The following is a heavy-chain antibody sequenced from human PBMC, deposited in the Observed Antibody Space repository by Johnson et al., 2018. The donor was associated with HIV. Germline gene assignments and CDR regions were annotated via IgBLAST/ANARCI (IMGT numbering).Heavy chain of an antibody. CDR2: INSDGSST. V-gene: IGHV3-74*01. D-gene: IGHD1-26*01. CDR3: ARWGRWELGDAFDI. CDR1: GFTFSTNW. J-gene: IGHJ3*02. Sequence: VQLVESGGGLVQPGGSLRLSCVGSGFTFSTNWMHWVRQAPGKGLVWVSRINSDGSSTSYADSVKGRFTISRDNAKNTLYLQMDSLGAEDTAVYYCARWGRWELGDAFDIWGQGTMVTV.